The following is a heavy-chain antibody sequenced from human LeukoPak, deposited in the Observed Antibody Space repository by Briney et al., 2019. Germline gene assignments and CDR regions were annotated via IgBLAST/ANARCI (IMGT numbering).Heavy chain of an antibody. Sequence: PSETLSLTCTVSGGSIISSSYYWGWIRQPPGKGLEWIGSIYYSGSTYYNPSLKSRVTISVDTSKNQFSLKLSSVTAADTAVYYCARRGIAAARYFDYWGQGTLVTVSS. CDR2: IYYSGST. J-gene: IGHJ4*02. D-gene: IGHD6-13*01. V-gene: IGHV4-39*01. CDR1: GGSIISSSYY. CDR3: ARRGIAAARYFDY.